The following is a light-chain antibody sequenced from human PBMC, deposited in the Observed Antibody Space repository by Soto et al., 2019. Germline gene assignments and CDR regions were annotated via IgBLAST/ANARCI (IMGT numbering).Light chain of an antibody. CDR3: SSYTSSSTLHYV. CDR1: SSDVGGYNY. J-gene: IGLJ1*01. V-gene: IGLV2-14*01. CDR2: DVS. Sequence: QYALTQPASVSGSPGQSITISCTGTSSDVGGYNYVSWYQQHPGKAPKLMIYDVSNRPSGVSNRFSGSKSGNTASLTISGLQAEDGADYYCSSYTSSSTLHYVFGTGTKLTVL.